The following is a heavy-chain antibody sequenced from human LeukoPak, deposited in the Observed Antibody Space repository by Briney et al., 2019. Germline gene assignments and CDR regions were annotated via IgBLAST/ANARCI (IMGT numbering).Heavy chain of an antibody. CDR1: GYSISSGYY. CDR3: ARPGAPYYYYYMDV. CDR2: IYHSGST. V-gene: IGHV4-38-2*01. Sequence: SETLSLTCAVSGYSISSGYYWGWIRQPPGKGLEWIGSIYHSGSTYYNPSLKSRVPISVDTSKNQFSLKLSSVTTADTAVYYCARPGAPYYYYYMDVWGKGTTVTVSS. J-gene: IGHJ6*03. D-gene: IGHD3-10*01.